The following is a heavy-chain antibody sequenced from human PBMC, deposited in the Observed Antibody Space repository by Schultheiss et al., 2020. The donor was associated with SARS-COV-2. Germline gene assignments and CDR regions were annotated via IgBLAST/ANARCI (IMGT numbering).Heavy chain of an antibody. CDR1: GGSISSYY. J-gene: IGHJ4*02. Sequence: SETLSLTCTVSGGSISSYYWSWIRQPPGKGLEWIGRVYTSGSTNYNPSLKSRVTMSIDTSKNQFSLKLSSVTAADTAVYYCAREGIAVAGTRFDYWGQGTLVTVSS. CDR3: AREGIAVAGTRFDY. D-gene: IGHD6-19*01. V-gene: IGHV4-4*07. CDR2: VYTSGST.